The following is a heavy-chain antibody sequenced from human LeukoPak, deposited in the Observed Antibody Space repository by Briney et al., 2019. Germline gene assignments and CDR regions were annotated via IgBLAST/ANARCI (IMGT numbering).Heavy chain of an antibody. CDR3: ARTNYLGFGELSITEFAP. V-gene: IGHV4-34*01. CDR1: GGSFSGYY. Sequence: SSETLSLTCAVYGGSFSGYYWSWIRQPPGKGLEWIGEINHSGCTNYNPSLKSRVAISVDTSKNQFSLKLSSVPAADTAVYYCARTNYLGFGELSITEFAPGGQGPLVTVSS. D-gene: IGHD3-10*01. CDR2: INHSGCT. J-gene: IGHJ5*02.